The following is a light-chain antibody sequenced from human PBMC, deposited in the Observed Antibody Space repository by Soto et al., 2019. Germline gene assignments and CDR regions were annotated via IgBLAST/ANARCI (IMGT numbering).Light chain of an antibody. V-gene: IGKV1-39*01. CDR3: QQNFSLPFT. CDR2: AAS. J-gene: IGKJ2*01. Sequence: DIQMTQSPSSLSASVGDRVTITCRASQSITDYSNWYHQSPGKAPKLLYYAASSLQSGVPSRFSGSGSGTDFTLTITSLQPDDFATYYCQQNFSLPFTFGQGTKLEIK. CDR1: QSITDY.